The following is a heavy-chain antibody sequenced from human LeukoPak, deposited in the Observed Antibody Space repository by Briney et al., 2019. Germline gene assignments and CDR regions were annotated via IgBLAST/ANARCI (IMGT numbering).Heavy chain of an antibody. V-gene: IGHV1-2*02. CDR3: ARDFDFWSGYSHGMDV. CDR2: INPNSGGT. Sequence: ASVKVSCKASGYTFTGYYMHWVRQAPRQGLEWMGWINPNSGGTNYAQKFQGRVTMTRDTSISTAYMELSRLRSDDTAVYYCARDFDFWSGYSHGMDVWGQGTTVTVSS. D-gene: IGHD3-3*01. J-gene: IGHJ6*02. CDR1: GYTFTGYY.